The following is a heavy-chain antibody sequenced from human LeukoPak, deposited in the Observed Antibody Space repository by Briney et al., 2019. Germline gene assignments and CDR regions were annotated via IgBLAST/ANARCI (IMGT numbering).Heavy chain of an antibody. CDR2: TWYDGSNK. Sequence: QTGGSLRLSCAASRFTFSSYGMHWVRQAPGKGLEWVAATWYDGSNKYYADSVKGRFTISRDNSKNTLYLQMNSLRAEDTAVYFCARGGHCSTTSCSNYDGMDVWGQGTTLTVSS. D-gene: IGHD2-2*01. J-gene: IGHJ6*02. CDR3: ARGGHCSTTSCSNYDGMDV. CDR1: RFTFSSYG. V-gene: IGHV3-33*01.